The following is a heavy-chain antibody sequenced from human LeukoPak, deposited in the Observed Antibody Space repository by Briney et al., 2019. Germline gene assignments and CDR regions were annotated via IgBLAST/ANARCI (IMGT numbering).Heavy chain of an antibody. V-gene: IGHV4-59*01. Sequence: SETLSLTCTVSGGSINSYYWNWLRQPPGKTLEWLGYVSSSGSTNYSPFFKSRLTISLDTSKNQFSLNLRSVTAADTAVYYGARTLKDAYLNAFGYWGQGTLVAVSS. J-gene: IGHJ4*02. CDR1: GGSINSYY. D-gene: IGHD3-16*01. CDR2: VSSSGST. CDR3: ARTLKDAYLNAFGY.